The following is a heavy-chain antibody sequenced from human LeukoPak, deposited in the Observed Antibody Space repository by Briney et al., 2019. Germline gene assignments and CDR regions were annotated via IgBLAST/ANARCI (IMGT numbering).Heavy chain of an antibody. CDR3: ATEIAVAGSNWFEP. CDR2: ISSSGSTI. D-gene: IGHD6-19*01. Sequence: GGSLRLSCAASGFTFSDYYMSWIRQAPGKGLEWVSYISSSGSTIYYADSVKGRFTISRDNAKNSLYLQMNSLRAEDTAVYYCATEIAVAGSNWFEPWGQGTLVTVSS. J-gene: IGHJ5*02. V-gene: IGHV3-11*01. CDR1: GFTFSDYY.